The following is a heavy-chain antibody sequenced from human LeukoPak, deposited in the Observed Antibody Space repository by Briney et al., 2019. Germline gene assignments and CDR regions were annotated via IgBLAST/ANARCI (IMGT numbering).Heavy chain of an antibody. V-gene: IGHV1-2*06. CDR2: INPNSGDT. Sequence: ASVKVSCKASGYTFTGYYMHWVRQAPGQGLEWMGRINPNSGDTNYAQKFQGRVTMTRDTSTSTAYMELSRLRSDDTAVYYCARDYCGGDCFPDYWGQGTLVTVSS. CDR1: GYTFTGYY. J-gene: IGHJ4*02. CDR3: ARDYCGGDCFPDY. D-gene: IGHD2-21*02.